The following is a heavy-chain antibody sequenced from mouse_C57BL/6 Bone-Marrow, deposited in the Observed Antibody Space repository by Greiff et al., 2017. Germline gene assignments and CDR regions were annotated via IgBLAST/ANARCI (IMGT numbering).Heavy chain of an antibody. D-gene: IGHD2-3*01. CDR1: GFTFSDYY. J-gene: IGHJ4*01. CDR2: ISNGGGST. V-gene: IGHV5-12*01. CDR3: ARRGYDGYYDYAMDY. Sequence: EVKLVESGGGLVQPGGSLKLSCAASGFTFSDYYMYWVRQTPEKRLEWVAYISNGGGSTYYPDTVKGRFTISRDNAKNTLYLQMSRLKSADTAMYYCARRGYDGYYDYAMDYWGQGTSVTVSS.